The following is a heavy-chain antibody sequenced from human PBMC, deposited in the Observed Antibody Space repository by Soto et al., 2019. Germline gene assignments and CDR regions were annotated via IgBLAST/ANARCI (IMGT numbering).Heavy chain of an antibody. CDR3: AKDMAGYDLPYYYYGMDV. V-gene: IGHV3-9*01. D-gene: IGHD5-12*01. J-gene: IGHJ6*02. CDR2: ISWNSGSI. Sequence: PGGSLRLSCAASGFTFDDYAMHWVRQAPGKGLEWVSGISWNSGSIGYADSVKGRFTISRDNAKNSLYLQMNSLRAEDTALYYCAKDMAGYDLPYYYYGMDVWGQGTTVTVSS. CDR1: GFTFDDYA.